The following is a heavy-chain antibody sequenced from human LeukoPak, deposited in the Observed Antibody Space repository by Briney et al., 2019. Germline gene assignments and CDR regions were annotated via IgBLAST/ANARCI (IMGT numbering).Heavy chain of an antibody. Sequence: ASVKVSCKASGYTFTGYYMHWVRQAPGQGLEWMGWISAYNGNTNYAQKLQGRVTMTTDTSTSTAYMELRSLRSDDTAVYYCARTGTTVTTWFDPWGQGTLVTVSS. CDR3: ARTGTTVTTWFDP. V-gene: IGHV1-18*04. D-gene: IGHD4-17*01. J-gene: IGHJ5*02. CDR1: GYTFTGYY. CDR2: ISAYNGNT.